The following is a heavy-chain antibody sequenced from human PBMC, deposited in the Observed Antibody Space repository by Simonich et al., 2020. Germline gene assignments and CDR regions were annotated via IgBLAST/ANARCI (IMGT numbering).Heavy chain of an antibody. V-gene: IGHV3-21*01. Sequence: EVQLVESGGGLVKPGGSLRLSCAASGFTFSSYSMNWVRQAPGKGVEWGSSISSSSSYRYYADSVKGRFTISRDNAKNSLYLQMNSLRAEDTAVYYCAREQARGGAFDIWGQGTMVTVSS. J-gene: IGHJ3*02. CDR1: GFTFSSYS. CDR2: ISSSSSYR. D-gene: IGHD3-16*01. CDR3: AREQARGGAFDI.